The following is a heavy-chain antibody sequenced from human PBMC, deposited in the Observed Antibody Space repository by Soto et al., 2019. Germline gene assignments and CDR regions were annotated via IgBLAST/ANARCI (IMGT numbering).Heavy chain of an antibody. D-gene: IGHD3-22*01. CDR1: GYTFTSYG. Sequence: ASVKVSCKASGYTFTSYGISWVRQAPGQGLEWVGWISAHNGDTRYAQNLQGRITMTTDTFTNTAYMELTSLTSDDTAVYYCARDWSRYYDSSGLMWFYWGQGTLVTVSS. V-gene: IGHV1-18*01. CDR3: ARDWSRYYDSSGLMWFY. J-gene: IGHJ4*02. CDR2: ISAHNGDT.